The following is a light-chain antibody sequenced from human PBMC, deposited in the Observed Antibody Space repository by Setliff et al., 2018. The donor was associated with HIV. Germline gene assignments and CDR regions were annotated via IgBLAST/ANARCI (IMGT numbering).Light chain of an antibody. J-gene: IGLJ1*01. V-gene: IGLV2-14*03. CDR2: DVI. Sequence: SVLTQPASVSGSPRQSITISCTGISSDVGGYYSVSWYQQHPGKAPKLMIYDVINRPSGVSNRFSGSRSGNTASLAISGLQVEDEADYYCSSYTTSSTLYVFGPGTKVTVL. CDR1: SSDVGGYYS. CDR3: SSYTTSSTLYV.